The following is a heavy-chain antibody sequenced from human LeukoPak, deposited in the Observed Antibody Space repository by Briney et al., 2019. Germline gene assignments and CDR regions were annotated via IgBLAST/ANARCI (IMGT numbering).Heavy chain of an antibody. CDR2: ISAYNGNT. V-gene: IGHV1-18*01. CDR1: GYTFTSYG. D-gene: IGHD6-13*01. Sequence: ASVKVSCKASGYTFTSYGISWVRQAPGQGLEWMGWISAYNGNTNYAQKLQGRVTMTTGTSTSTAYMELRSLRSDDTAVYYCARGTAAATANYYYYGMDVWGQGTTVTVSS. J-gene: IGHJ6*02. CDR3: ARGTAAATANYYYYGMDV.